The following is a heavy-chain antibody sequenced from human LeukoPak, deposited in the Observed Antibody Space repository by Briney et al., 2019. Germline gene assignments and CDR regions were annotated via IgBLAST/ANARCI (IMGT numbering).Heavy chain of an antibody. CDR2: INPSGGTT. D-gene: IGHD3-22*01. Sequence: ASVKVSCKASGYTFTSYYMHWVRQAPGQGLEWMGIINPSGGTTSYAQKFQGRVTMTRDTSTSTIYMELSSLRSEDTAVYYCARSLTGYYDSSGFWGQGTLVTASS. J-gene: IGHJ4*02. V-gene: IGHV1-46*01. CDR1: GYTFTSYY. CDR3: ARSLTGYYDSSGF.